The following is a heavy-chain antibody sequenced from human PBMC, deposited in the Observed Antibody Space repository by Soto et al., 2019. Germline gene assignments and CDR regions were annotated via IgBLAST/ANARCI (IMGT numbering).Heavy chain of an antibody. D-gene: IGHD1-26*01. Sequence: GGSLRLSCAVSGFRFRSSPMSWLRRAPGKGLEWVACINGGGDSKNYADSVKGRFTISRDNSKNSVSLQMSSLRVEDTAMYYCTREQGGSYDSWFDPWGRGTLVTVSS. CDR3: TREQGGSYDSWFDP. V-gene: IGHV3-23*01. CDR1: GFRFRSSP. J-gene: IGHJ5*02. CDR2: INGGGDSK.